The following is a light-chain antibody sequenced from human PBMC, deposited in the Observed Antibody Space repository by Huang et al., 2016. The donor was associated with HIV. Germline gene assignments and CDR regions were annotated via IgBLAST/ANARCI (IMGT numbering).Light chain of an antibody. Sequence: IQLTQSPSSLSASVGDRVTIACRASQGIGTFLAWYQQKPGKAPKLLIEAASTLQRGVPSRFSGGGSGTNFTLIISSLQPEDFATYYCQQLNSYPLTFGGGTEVEIK. CDR2: AAS. V-gene: IGKV1-9*01. CDR3: QQLNSYPLT. J-gene: IGKJ4*01. CDR1: QGIGTF.